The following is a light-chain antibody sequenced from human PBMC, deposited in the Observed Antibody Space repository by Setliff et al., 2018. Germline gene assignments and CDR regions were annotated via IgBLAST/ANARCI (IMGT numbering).Light chain of an antibody. CDR1: SSNIGSNA. Sequence: QSVLAQPPSASGTPGQRVTISCSGTSSNIGSNAVNWYQQFPGAAPKLLIQTNNQRHFGVPDRFSGSKSGASASLAISGLRSVDEADYYCTAYAGSNNLVFGTGTKGTVL. J-gene: IGLJ1*01. V-gene: IGLV1-44*01. CDR2: TNN. CDR3: TAYAGSNNLV.